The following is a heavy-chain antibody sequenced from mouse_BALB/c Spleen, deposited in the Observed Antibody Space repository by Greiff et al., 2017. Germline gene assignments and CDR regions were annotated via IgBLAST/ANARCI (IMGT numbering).Heavy chain of an antibody. CDR2: IRLKSNNYAT. Sequence: EVKVVESGGGLVQPGGSMKLSCVASGFTFSNYWMNWVRQSPEKGLEWVAEIRLKSNNYATHYAESVKGRFTISRDDSKNSVYLQMNNLRAEDTGIYFCTAREGLCSMDYWGQGTRVTVSS. CDR3: TAREGLCSMDY. V-gene: IGHV6-6*02. J-gene: IGHJ4*01. D-gene: IGHD6-2*01. CDR1: GFTFSNYW.